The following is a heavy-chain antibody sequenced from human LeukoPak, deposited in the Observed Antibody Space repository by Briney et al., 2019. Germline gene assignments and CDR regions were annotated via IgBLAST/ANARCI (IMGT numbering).Heavy chain of an antibody. J-gene: IGHJ4*02. CDR1: GYTFTDYY. CDR2: IIPNSGGT. V-gene: IGHV1-2*02. D-gene: IGHD5-18*01. Sequence: ASVKVSCKASGYTFTDYYVHWVRQAPGQGLEWMGWIIPNSGGTNYAQKFQGRVTMTRDTSISTAYMDLTSLTSDDMAVYYCATPFTRYGYWGQGTLVTVSS. CDR3: ATPFTRYGY.